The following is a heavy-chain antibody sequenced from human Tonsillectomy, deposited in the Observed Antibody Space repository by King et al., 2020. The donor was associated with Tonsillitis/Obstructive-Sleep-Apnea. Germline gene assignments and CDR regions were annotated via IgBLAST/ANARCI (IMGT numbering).Heavy chain of an antibody. V-gene: IGHV4-34*01. J-gene: IGHJ6*03. CDR3: ARGRVFGVVIRGARDYYHMDV. CDR2: INHSGST. CDR1: GGSFSGYY. D-gene: IGHD3-3*01. Sequence: VQLQQWGAGLLKPSETLSLTCAVYGGSFSGYYWTWIRQPPGKGLEWIGEINHSGSTNYNPSLKSRVTISVDTSKNHFSLKLSSVTAADTAVYYCARGRVFGVVIRGARDYYHMDVWGKGTTVTVSS.